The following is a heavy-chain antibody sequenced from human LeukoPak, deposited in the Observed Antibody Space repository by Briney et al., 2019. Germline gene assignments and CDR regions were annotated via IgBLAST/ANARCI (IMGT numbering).Heavy chain of an antibody. V-gene: IGHV3-53*04. CDR1: GFTVSSNY. CDR3: ARVYTGWYYYYYGMDV. J-gene: IGHJ6*02. Sequence: SGGSLRLSCAASGFTVSSNYMSWVRRAPGKGLEWVSVIYSGGSTYYADSVKGRFTISRHNSKNTLYLQMNSLRAEDTAVYYCARVYTGWYYYYYGMDVWGQGTTVTVSS. CDR2: IYSGGST.